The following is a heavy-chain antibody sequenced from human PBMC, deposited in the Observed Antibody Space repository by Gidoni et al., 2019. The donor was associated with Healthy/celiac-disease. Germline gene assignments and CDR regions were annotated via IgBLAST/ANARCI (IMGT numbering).Heavy chain of an antibody. CDR2: IFPIFVTA. J-gene: IGHJ5*02. CDR3: AIPSGYSSIP. CDR1: GGTFSSYA. D-gene: IGHD6-13*01. V-gene: IGHV1-69*01. Sequence: QVQMVQSGAEVKKPGSSVKVTCKASGGTFSSYAISLVRQAPGQWFEWMGGIFPIFVTANYAQKFQGRFTITADESTSTAYMELSSLRSEDTAVYYCAIPSGYSSIPWGQGTLVTVSS.